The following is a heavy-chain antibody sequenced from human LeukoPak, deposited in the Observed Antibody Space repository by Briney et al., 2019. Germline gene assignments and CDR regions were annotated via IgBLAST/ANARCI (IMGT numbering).Heavy chain of an antibody. Sequence: SGGSLRLSCAVSGFTFDDYSMHWVRQAPGKGLEWVSLISWDGGTTYYADSVEGRFTISRDNSKNSLYLQMNSLRTEDTALYYCAKVWGSATVFYYGMDVWGQGTTVTVSS. CDR2: ISWDGGTT. J-gene: IGHJ6*02. V-gene: IGHV3-43*01. CDR3: AKVWGSATVFYYGMDV. D-gene: IGHD3-10*01. CDR1: GFTFDDYS.